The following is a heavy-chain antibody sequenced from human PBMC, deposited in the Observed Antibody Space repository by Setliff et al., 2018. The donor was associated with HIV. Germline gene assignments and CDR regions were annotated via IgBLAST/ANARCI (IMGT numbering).Heavy chain of an antibody. CDR3: ARDYYDSSGYIFFPGLPDY. Sequence: ASVKVSCKASGYTFTGYYMHWVRQAPGRGLEWMGWINPNSGGTTYAQKFQGRVTMTRDTSISTAYMEVSRLRSDDTAVYYCARDYYDSSGYIFFPGLPDYWGQGTLVTVSS. D-gene: IGHD3-22*01. V-gene: IGHV1-2*02. CDR2: INPNSGGT. CDR1: GYTFTGYY. J-gene: IGHJ4*02.